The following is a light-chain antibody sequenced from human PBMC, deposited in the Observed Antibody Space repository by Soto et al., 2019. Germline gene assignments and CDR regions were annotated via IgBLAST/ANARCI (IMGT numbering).Light chain of an antibody. CDR1: QSVSSN. CDR3: QQYNNWPPSYT. CDR2: GAS. Sequence: EIVMTQSPATLSVSPGERATLSCRASQSVSSNLAWYQQKPGQAPRLLIYGASTRATGIPARFSVSGSGTEFTLTISSLQSEDFAVYYCQQYNNWPPSYTFGPGTKLEIK. V-gene: IGKV3-15*01. J-gene: IGKJ2*01.